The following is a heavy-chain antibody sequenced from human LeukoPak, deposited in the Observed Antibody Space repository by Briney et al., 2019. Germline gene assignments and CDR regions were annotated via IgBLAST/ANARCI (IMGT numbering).Heavy chain of an antibody. D-gene: IGHD3-10*01. Sequence: PGRSLRLSCAASGFTFSSYGMHWVRQAPGKGLEWVAVISYDGSNKYYADFVKGRFTISRDNSKNTLYLQMNSLRAEDTAVYYCAKDRLLWFGEPDNGMDVWGQGTTVTVSS. CDR2: ISYDGSNK. J-gene: IGHJ6*02. CDR1: GFTFSSYG. CDR3: AKDRLLWFGEPDNGMDV. V-gene: IGHV3-30*18.